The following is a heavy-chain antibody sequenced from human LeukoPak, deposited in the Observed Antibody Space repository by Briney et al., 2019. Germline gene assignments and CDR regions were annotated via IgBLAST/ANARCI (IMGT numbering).Heavy chain of an antibody. Sequence: SVKVSCKASGGTFSSYAISWVRQAPGQGLEWMGGIIPIFGTANYAQKFQGRVTITADESTSTAYMELSSLRSEDTAVYYCAGVAVVAATTPRDYWGQGTLVTVSS. J-gene: IGHJ4*02. CDR1: GGTFSSYA. D-gene: IGHD2-15*01. CDR3: AGVAVVAATTPRDY. V-gene: IGHV1-69*01. CDR2: IIPIFGTA.